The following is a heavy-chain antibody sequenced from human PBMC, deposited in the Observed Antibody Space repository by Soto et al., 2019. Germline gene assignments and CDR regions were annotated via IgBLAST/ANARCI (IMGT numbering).Heavy chain of an antibody. CDR3: ARGGDTGVSHYYYYYGMDV. Sequence: HPGGSLRLSCASSGFTFSSYSMNWVRQAPGKGLEWVSYISSSSSTIYYADSVKGRFTISRDNAKNSLYLQMTSLRAEDTAVYYCARGGDTGVSHYYYYYGMDVWGQGTTVTVSS. D-gene: IGHD3-10*01. CDR2: ISSSSSTI. J-gene: IGHJ6*02. CDR1: GFTFSSYS. V-gene: IGHV3-48*01.